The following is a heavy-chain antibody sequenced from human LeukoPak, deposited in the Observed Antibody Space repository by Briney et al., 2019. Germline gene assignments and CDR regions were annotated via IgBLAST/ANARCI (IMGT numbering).Heavy chain of an antibody. CDR1: GYTFISYG. CDR3: ARGSSSGRGYYHDY. V-gene: IGHV1-18*01. Sequence: GASVKVSCKASGYTFISYGISWVRQSPGQGLEWMGWIRVPDGNTSYAQNLQDRVAMTTDTSTSTAYLELRSLRSDDTAVFYCARGSSSGRGYYHDYWGQGTLVTVSS. J-gene: IGHJ4*02. CDR2: IRVPDGNT. D-gene: IGHD1-26*01.